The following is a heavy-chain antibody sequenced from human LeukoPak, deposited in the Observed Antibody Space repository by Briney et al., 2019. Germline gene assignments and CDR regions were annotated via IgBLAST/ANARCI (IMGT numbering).Heavy chain of an antibody. V-gene: IGHV3-23*01. J-gene: IGHJ4*02. CDR3: AKGLYSGSFFERVGH. CDR1: GFTFTSCA. CDR2: ISGSGGTT. Sequence: GGSLRLSCAASGFTFTSCAMSWVRQAPGKGLEWVSVISGSGGTTYYADSVKGRFTISRDNSKNTLYLQMNSLRVEDTAVYYCAKGLYSGSFFERVGHWGQGTLVTVSS. D-gene: IGHD1-26*01.